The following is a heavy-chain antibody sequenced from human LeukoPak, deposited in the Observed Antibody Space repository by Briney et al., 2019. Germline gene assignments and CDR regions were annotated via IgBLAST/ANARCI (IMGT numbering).Heavy chain of an antibody. CDR3: ARDSLGIAAAAVFDWFDP. CDR2: IYTSGST. J-gene: IGHJ5*02. CDR1: GGSISSYY. Sequence: PSETLSLTCTVSGGSISSYYWSWIRQPPGKGLEWIGRIYTSGSTNYNPSLKSRVTMSVDTSKNQFSLKLSSVTAADTAVYYCARDSLGIAAAAVFDWFDPWGQGTLVTVSS. D-gene: IGHD6-13*01. V-gene: IGHV4-4*07.